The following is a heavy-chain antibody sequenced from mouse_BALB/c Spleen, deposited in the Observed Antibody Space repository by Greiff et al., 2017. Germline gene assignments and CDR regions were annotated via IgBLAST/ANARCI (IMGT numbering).Heavy chain of an antibody. D-gene: IGHD1-2*01. Sequence: VQLQQSGAELVKPGASVKLSCTASGFNIKDNYMHWVKQRPEQGLEWIGRIDPANGNTKYDPKFQGKATITADTSSNTAYLQLSSLTSEDTAVYYCAITTAWYFDVWGAGTTVTVSS. J-gene: IGHJ1*01. CDR3: AITTAWYFDV. CDR1: GFNIKDNY. V-gene: IGHV14-3*02. CDR2: IDPANGNT.